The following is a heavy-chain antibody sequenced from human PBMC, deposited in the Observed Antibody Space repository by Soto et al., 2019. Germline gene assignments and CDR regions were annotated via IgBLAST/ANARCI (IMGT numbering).Heavy chain of an antibody. J-gene: IGHJ6*02. Sequence: SETLSLTCAFYGGSFDDFYWRWVRQSPGKGLEWVGEISHDGGTNYSPSLASRVSLSIDTSKNQFSLHLRSVTAADTGLYYCARGQLVWYGYLTPYHRDMDVWGQGTTVTVSS. CDR2: ISHDGGT. CDR1: GGSFDDFY. D-gene: IGHD1-1*01. V-gene: IGHV4-34*01. CDR3: ARGQLVWYGYLTPYHRDMDV.